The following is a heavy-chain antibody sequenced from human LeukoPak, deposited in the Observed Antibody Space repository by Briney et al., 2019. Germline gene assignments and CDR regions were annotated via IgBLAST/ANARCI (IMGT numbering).Heavy chain of an antibody. CDR3: AKEGPLLRLRGRYFDY. J-gene: IGHJ4*02. CDR1: GFTFSSYW. V-gene: IGHV3-23*01. CDR2: ISGSGGST. Sequence: GGSLRLSCAASGFTFSSYWMSWVRQAPGKGLEWVSAISGSGGSTYYADSVKGRFTISRDNSKNTLYLQMNSLRAEDTAVYYCAKEGPLLRLRGRYFDYWGQGTLVTVSS. D-gene: IGHD5-12*01.